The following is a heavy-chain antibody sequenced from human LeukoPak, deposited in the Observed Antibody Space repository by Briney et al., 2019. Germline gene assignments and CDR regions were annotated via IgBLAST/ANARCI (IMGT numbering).Heavy chain of an antibody. Sequence: ASVKVSCKASGYTFTSYGISWVRQAPGQGLEWMGWISAYNGNTNYAQKLQGRVTMTTDTSTSTVYMELRSLRSDDTAVYYCARGHDYGDYGAYYYYYGMDVWGQGTTVTVSS. V-gene: IGHV1-18*01. CDR2: ISAYNGNT. CDR1: GYTFTSYG. J-gene: IGHJ6*02. CDR3: ARGHDYGDYGAYYYYYGMDV. D-gene: IGHD4-17*01.